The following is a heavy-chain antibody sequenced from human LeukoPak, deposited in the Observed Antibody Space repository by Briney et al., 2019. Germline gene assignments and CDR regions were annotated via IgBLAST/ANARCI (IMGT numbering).Heavy chain of an antibody. D-gene: IGHD1-26*01. CDR1: GYTFTGYY. Sequence: GASVKVSCKASGYTFTGYYMHWVRQAPGQGLEWMGWINPNSGGTNYAQKFQGRVTMTRDTSISTASLELSRLRSDDTAVYYCARLTGGSREIIDYWGQGTLVTVSS. V-gene: IGHV1-2*02. CDR3: ARLTGGSREIIDY. J-gene: IGHJ4*02. CDR2: INPNSGGT.